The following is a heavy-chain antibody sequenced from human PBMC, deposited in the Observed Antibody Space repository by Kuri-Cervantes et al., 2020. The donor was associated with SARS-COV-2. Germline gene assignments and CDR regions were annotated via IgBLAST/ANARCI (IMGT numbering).Heavy chain of an antibody. CDR3: ARRGYSNLLDY. Sequence: GSLRLSCAVSGYSISSGYYWGWIRQPPGKGLEWIGSIYHSGSTYYNPSLKSRVTISVDTSKNQFSLKLSSVTAADTAVYYCARRGYSNLLDYWGQGTLVTSPQ. CDR1: GYSISSGYY. J-gene: IGHJ4*02. D-gene: IGHD4-11*01. CDR2: IYHSGST. V-gene: IGHV4-38-2*01.